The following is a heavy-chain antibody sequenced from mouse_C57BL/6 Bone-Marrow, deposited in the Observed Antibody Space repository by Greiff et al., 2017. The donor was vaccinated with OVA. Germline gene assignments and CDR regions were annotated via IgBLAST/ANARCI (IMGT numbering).Heavy chain of an antibody. CDR2: ISDGGSYT. CDR1: GFTFSSYA. Sequence: VQLKQSGGGLVKPGGSLKLSCAASGFTFSSYAVSWVRQTPEKRLEWVATISDGGSYTYYPDNVKGRFTISRDNAKNNLYLQMSHLKSEDTAMYYCARVMVTTGGFDYWGQGTTLTVSS. D-gene: IGHD2-2*01. CDR3: ARVMVTTGGFDY. V-gene: IGHV5-4*01. J-gene: IGHJ2*01.